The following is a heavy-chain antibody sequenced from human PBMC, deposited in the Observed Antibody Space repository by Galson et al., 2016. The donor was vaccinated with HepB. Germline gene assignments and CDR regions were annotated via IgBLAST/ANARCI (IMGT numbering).Heavy chain of an antibody. CDR3: AVRSRLIYCSTTRRYGMDV. CDR1: GGSISSSSYF. Sequence: SETLSLTCTVSGGSISSSSYFWGWVRQPPGKGLEWIASMYYSGSTYHNPSLKSRVTISVDTSNNHFSLNLTSVTAADTAVYYCAVRSRLIYCSTTRRYGMDVWGQGTPVTVSS. CDR2: MYYSGST. D-gene: IGHD2-2*01. J-gene: IGHJ6*02. V-gene: IGHV4-39*02.